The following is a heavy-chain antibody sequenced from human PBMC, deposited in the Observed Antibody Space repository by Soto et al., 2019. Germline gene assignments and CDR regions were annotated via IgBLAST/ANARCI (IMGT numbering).Heavy chain of an antibody. CDR3: ASSLAYGDYVTNY. Sequence: LSLTCTVSGVGISTGDYYSSGIRQPPGKGLEWIGYIYYSGSTYYNPSLKSRVTISVDTSKNQFSLKLSSVTAADTAVYYCASSLAYGDYVTNYWGQGTLVTVSS. CDR2: IYYSGST. J-gene: IGHJ4*02. V-gene: IGHV4-30-4*01. D-gene: IGHD4-17*01. CDR1: GVGISTGDYY.